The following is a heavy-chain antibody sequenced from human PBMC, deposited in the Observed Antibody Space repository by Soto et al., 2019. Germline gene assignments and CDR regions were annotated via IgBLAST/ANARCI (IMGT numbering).Heavy chain of an antibody. V-gene: IGHV3-48*01. J-gene: IGHJ6*02. CDR2: ISSSSNTI. D-gene: IGHD5-12*01. Sequence: PGGSLRLSCAASGFIFSSYSMNWVRQAPGKGLEWVSYISSSSNTIYYADSVKGRFTISRDNSKNTLYLQMNSLRAEDTAVYYCARDYYRFNSGYGFSMDVWGQGTTVTVSS. CDR3: ARDYYRFNSGYGFSMDV. CDR1: GFIFSSYS.